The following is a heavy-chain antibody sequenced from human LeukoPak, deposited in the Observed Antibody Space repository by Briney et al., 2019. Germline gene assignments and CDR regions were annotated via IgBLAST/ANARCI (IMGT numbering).Heavy chain of an antibody. CDR2: ISGSGGST. J-gene: IGHJ4*02. CDR3: AKDRAYYYDSSGYFDY. D-gene: IGHD3-22*01. Sequence: GASLRLSCAASGFTFSSYAMSWDRQAPGKGLEWVSAISGSGGSTYYADSVKGRFTISRDNSKNTLYLQMNSLRAEDTAVYYCAKDRAYYYDSSGYFDYWGQGTPVTVSS. CDR1: GFTFSSYA. V-gene: IGHV3-23*01.